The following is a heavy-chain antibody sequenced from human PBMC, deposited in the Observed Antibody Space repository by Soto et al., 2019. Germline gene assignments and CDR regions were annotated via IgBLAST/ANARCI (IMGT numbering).Heavy chain of an antibody. CDR2: IDSYSNFI. J-gene: IGHJ3*02. V-gene: IGHV3-21*01. Sequence: PGESLKISCAASGFTFSRYSMNWVRQAPGKGLEWVSSIDSYSNFIYYADSVKGRFIISRDNARNSLFLQMSSLRAEDTAVYYCAREERAVADDAFDIWGQGTMVTVSS. D-gene: IGHD6-19*01. CDR3: AREERAVADDAFDI. CDR1: GFTFSRYS.